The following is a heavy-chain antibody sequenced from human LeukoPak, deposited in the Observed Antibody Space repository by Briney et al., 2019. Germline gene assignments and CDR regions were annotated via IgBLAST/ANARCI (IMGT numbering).Heavy chain of an antibody. J-gene: IGHJ4*02. CDR3: AKEGRSLQTY. CDR2: IKEVGTET. V-gene: IGHV3-7*03. CDR1: GFISSSYW. Sequence: QPGGSLRLSCAASGFISSSYWMSWVRQAPGKGLEWVANIKEVGTETYYVDSVKGRFTISRDNAKNSLYLQMNSLRVEDTAVYYCAKEGRSLQTYWGQGTLVTVSS. D-gene: IGHD5-24*01.